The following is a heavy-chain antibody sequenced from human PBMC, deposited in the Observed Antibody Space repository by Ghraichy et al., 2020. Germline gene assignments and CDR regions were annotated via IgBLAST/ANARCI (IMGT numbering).Heavy chain of an antibody. J-gene: IGHJ6*02. Sequence: ASVKVSCKASGYTFTSYGISWVRQAPGQGLEWMGWISAYNGNTNYAQKLQGRVTMTTDTSTSTAYMELRSLRSDDTAVYYCARDRTPITIFGTYYYYGMDVWGQGTTVTVSS. V-gene: IGHV1-18*04. CDR3: ARDRTPITIFGTYYYYGMDV. D-gene: IGHD3-3*01. CDR2: ISAYNGNT. CDR1: GYTFTSYG.